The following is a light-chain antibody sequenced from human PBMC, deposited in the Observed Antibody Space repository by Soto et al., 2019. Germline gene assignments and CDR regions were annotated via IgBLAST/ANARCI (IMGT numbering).Light chain of an antibody. CDR1: SCDVGGYNY. V-gene: IGLV2-8*01. CDR2: EVS. Sequence: QSALTQPPSASGSPGQSVSISCTGTSCDVGGYNYVSWYQQHPGKAPKLMIYEVSKRPSGVPDRFSGSKSGNTASLTVSGLQAEDEADYYCSSYAGSNILYVFGTGTKVTVL. CDR3: SSYAGSNILYV. J-gene: IGLJ1*01.